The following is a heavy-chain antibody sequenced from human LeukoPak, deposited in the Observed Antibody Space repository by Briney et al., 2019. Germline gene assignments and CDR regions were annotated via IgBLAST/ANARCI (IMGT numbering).Heavy chain of an antibody. CDR3: AREETTVVTSDAFDI. V-gene: IGHV3-21*01. D-gene: IGHD4-23*01. CDR2: ISSSSSYI. Sequence: GGSLRLSCAASGFTFSSYSMNWVRQAPGKGLEWVSSISSSSSYIYYADSVKGRFTISRDNAKNSLYLQMNSLRAEDTAVYYCAREETTVVTSDAFDIWGQGTMVTVSS. J-gene: IGHJ3*02. CDR1: GFTFSSYS.